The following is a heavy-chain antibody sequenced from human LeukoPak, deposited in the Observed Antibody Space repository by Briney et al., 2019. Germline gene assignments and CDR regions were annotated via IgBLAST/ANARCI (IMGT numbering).Heavy chain of an antibody. D-gene: IGHD4-11*01. CDR1: GFTFSSYS. Sequence: GGSLRLSCAASGFTFSSYSMNWVRQAPGKGLEWVSSISSSSRYIYYADSPKGRFTISRDNAKNSLYLQMNSLRAEDTAVYYCARGFDYSNYGIFDYWGQGTLVTVSS. CDR2: ISSSSRYI. CDR3: ARGFDYSNYGIFDY. V-gene: IGHV3-21*01. J-gene: IGHJ4*02.